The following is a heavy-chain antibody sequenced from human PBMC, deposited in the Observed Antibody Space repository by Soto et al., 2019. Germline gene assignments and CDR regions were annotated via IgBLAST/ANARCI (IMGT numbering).Heavy chain of an antibody. J-gene: IGHJ6*02. CDR3: ARGPPSTVRYYYYGMDV. V-gene: IGHV1-8*01. CDR1: GYTFTSYD. D-gene: IGHD4-4*01. Sequence: ASVKVSCKASGYTFTSYDINWVRQATGQGLEWMRWMNPNSGNTGYAQKFQGRVTMTRNTSISTAYMELSSLRSEDTAVYYCARGPPSTVRYYYYGMDVWGQGTTVTVSS. CDR2: MNPNSGNT.